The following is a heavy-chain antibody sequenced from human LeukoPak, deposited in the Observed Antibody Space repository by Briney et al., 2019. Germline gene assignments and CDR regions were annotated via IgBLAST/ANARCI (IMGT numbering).Heavy chain of an antibody. J-gene: IGHJ4*02. D-gene: IGHD3-10*01. CDR2: ISGSGGST. Sequence: GGSLRLSCAASGFTFSSYAMSWVRQAPGKGLEWVSAISGSGGSTYYADSVKGRFTISRDNSKNTLYLQMNSLRAEDTAVYYCAKDSTRYYYGSGSYYKWWGQGTLVTVSS. CDR3: AKDSTRYYYGSGSYYKW. V-gene: IGHV3-23*01. CDR1: GFTFSSYA.